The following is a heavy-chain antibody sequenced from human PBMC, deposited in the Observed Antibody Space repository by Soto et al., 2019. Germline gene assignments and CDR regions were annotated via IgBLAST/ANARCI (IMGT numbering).Heavy chain of an antibody. CDR3: ARGYSSSWYWFDP. J-gene: IGHJ5*02. D-gene: IGHD6-13*01. V-gene: IGHV4-61*08. CDR1: GDSITSHDFY. CDR2: ISHTGKT. Sequence: SETLSLTCSVSGDSITSHDFYWGWIRRPPGQGLEWIGCISHTGKTNYNPSLKSRVTISVDTSTNQFSLKLSSVTAADTAVYYCARGYSSSWYWFDPWGQGTLVTVSS.